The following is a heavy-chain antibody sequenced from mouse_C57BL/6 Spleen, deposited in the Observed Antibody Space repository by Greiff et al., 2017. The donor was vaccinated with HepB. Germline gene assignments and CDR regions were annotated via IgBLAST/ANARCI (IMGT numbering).Heavy chain of an antibody. D-gene: IGHD2-1*01. CDR1: GYTFTSYW. CDR3: ARYGNYRFWYFDV. V-gene: IGHV1-69*01. CDR2: IDPSDSNT. Sequence: QVQLQQPGAELVMPGASVKLSCKASGYTFTSYWMHWVKQRPGQGLEWIGEIDPSDSNTNYNQKFKGKSTLTVDKSSSTAYMQLSSLTSEDSAVYYCARYGNYRFWYFDVWGTGTTVTVSS. J-gene: IGHJ1*03.